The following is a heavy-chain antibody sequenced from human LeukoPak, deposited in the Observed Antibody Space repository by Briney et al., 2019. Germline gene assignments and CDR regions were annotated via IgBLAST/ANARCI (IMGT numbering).Heavy chain of an antibody. V-gene: IGHV3-53*01. CDR2: IYSGGST. J-gene: IGHJ4*02. D-gene: IGHD2-15*01. CDR3: ARERRYCSGDNCYSGSDY. Sequence: GGSLRLSCTASGFTFSSYAMSWVRQAPGKGLEWVSVIYSGGSTYYADSVKGRFTISRDNLRNTLFLQMNSLRAEDTAVYYCARERRYCSGDNCYSGSDYWGQGTLVTVSS. CDR1: GFTFSSYA.